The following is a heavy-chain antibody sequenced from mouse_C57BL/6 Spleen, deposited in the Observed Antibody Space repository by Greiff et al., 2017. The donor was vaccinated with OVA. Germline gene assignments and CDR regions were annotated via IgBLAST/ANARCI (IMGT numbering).Heavy chain of an antibody. D-gene: IGHD1-1*01. J-gene: IGHJ3*01. CDR2: IDPSDSYT. V-gene: IGHV1-69*01. Sequence: QVHVKQPGAELVMPGASVKLSCKASGYTFTSYWMHWVKQRPGQGLEWIGEIDPSDSYTNYNQKFKGKSTLTVDKSSSTAYMQLSSLTSEDSAVYYCARNPYGSSYEFAYWGQGTLVTVSA. CDR3: ARNPYGSSYEFAY. CDR1: GYTFTSYW.